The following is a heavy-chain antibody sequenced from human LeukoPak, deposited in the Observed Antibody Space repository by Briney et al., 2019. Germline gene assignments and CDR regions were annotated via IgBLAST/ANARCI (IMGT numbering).Heavy chain of an antibody. CDR3: ARASDSGSYSYFDY. Sequence: SVKVSCKASGYTFTGYYMHWVRQAPGQGLEWMGGIIPIFGTANYAQKFQGRVTITADESTSTAYMELSSLRSEDTAVYYCARASDSGSYSYFDYWGQGTLVTVSS. D-gene: IGHD3-10*01. CDR2: IIPIFGTA. V-gene: IGHV1-69*13. CDR1: GYTFTGYY. J-gene: IGHJ4*02.